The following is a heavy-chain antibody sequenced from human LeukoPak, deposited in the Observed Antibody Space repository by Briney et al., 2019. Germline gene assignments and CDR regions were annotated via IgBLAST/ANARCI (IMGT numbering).Heavy chain of an antibody. CDR2: ISGSGGST. CDR1: GFTFSSYA. Sequence: TGGSLRLSCAASGFTFSSYAMSWVRQAPGKGLEWVSAISGSGGSTYYADSVKGRFTISRDNSKNTLYLQMNSLRAEDTAVYYCAKDFFVDTSYYYYYGMDVWGQGTTVTVSS. CDR3: AKDFFVDTSYYYYYGMDV. J-gene: IGHJ6*02. D-gene: IGHD5-18*01. V-gene: IGHV3-23*01.